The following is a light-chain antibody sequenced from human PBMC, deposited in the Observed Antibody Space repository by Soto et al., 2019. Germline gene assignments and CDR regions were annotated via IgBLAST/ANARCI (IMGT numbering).Light chain of an antibody. CDR3: QQLSNWPPT. V-gene: IGKV3-11*01. J-gene: IGKJ2*01. CDR2: DAS. CDR1: QSVSSY. Sequence: EIVLTQSPATLSLSPGERATLPCRASQSVSSYLAWYQQKPGQAPRLLIYDASNRATGIPARFSGSGSGTYFTLTISRIEPEDFAVYYCQQLSNWPPTFGQGTKREIK.